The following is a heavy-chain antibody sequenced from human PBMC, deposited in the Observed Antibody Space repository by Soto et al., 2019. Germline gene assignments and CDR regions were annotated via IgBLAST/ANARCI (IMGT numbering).Heavy chain of an antibody. V-gene: IGHV4-34*01. J-gene: IGHJ1*01. CDR3: AGLEPRYCSSTSCYTGRYFQH. D-gene: IGHD2-2*02. Sequence: PSETLSLTCAVSGGSFSGYYWSWIRQPPGKGLEWIGKINHSGSTNYNPSLKRRVTTSVDTSKNQFSLRLSSVTAADTAVYYCAGLEPRYCSSTSCYTGRYFQHWGQGTLVTVSS. CDR1: GGSFSGYY. CDR2: INHSGST.